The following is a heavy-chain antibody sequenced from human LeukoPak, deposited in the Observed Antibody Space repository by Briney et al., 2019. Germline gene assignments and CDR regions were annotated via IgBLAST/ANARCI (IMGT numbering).Heavy chain of an antibody. CDR1: GLTFSDYW. CDR3: SRGTNGDNSGWLAY. Sequence: PGGSLRLSCAASGLTFSDYWMTWVRQAPGKGLEWVATIKQEGSEKYYVDSVKGRFTISRDNAKNSLYLQMNSLRAEDTAVYYCSRGTNGDNSGWLAYWGQGTLVTVSS. J-gene: IGHJ4*02. V-gene: IGHV3-7*01. CDR2: IKQEGSEK. D-gene: IGHD6-19*01.